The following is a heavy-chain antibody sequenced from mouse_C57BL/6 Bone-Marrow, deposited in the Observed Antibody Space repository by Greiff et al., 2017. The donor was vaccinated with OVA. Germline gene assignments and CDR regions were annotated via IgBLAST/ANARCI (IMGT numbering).Heavy chain of an antibody. J-gene: IGHJ3*01. CDR1: GYTFTSYW. CDR3: APDYYGSTWFAY. V-gene: IGHV1-74*01. CDR2: IHPSDSHT. Sequence: QVQLQQPGAELVKPGASVKVSCKASGYTFTSYWMHWVKQRPGQGLEWIGRIHPSDSHTNYNQKFKGKATLTVDKSSSTAYMQLSSLTSEDSAVYYCAPDYYGSTWFAYWGQGTLVTVSA. D-gene: IGHD1-1*01.